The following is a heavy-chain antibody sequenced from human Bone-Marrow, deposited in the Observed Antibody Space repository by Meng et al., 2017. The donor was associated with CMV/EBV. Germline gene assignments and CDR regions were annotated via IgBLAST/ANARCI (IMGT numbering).Heavy chain of an antibody. CDR2: ISERSDYI. CDR3: ARALGYCSSTSCYEYYFDY. D-gene: IGHD2-2*01. CDR1: GFTFNSYS. J-gene: IGHJ4*02. V-gene: IGHV3-21*01. Sequence: GESLKISCAASGFTFNSYSMNWIRQAPGKGLEWVSCISERSDYIYYADSVKGRFTISRDNAKNSLYLQMNSLRAEDTAVYYCARALGYCSSTSCYEYYFDYWGQGTLVTVSS.